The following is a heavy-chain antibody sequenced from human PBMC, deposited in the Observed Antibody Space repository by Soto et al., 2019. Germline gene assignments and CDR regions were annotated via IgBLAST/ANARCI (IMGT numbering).Heavy chain of an antibody. CDR1: GYTSTSYG. V-gene: IGHV3-30-3*01. Sequence: SCKASGYTSTSYGISWVRQAPGKGLEWVAVISYDGGNEYYADSVKSRFTISRDNSKNTLYLQMNSLRAEDTAVYYCARGRGGYSYGNAFDIWGQGTMVTVSS. J-gene: IGHJ3*02. D-gene: IGHD5-18*01. CDR3: ARGRGGYSYGNAFDI. CDR2: ISYDGGNE.